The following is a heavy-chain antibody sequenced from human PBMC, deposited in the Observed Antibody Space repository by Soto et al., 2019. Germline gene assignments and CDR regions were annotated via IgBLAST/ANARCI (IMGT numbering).Heavy chain of an antibody. CDR1: GYSFTSYW. CDR3: ARGSSGFYDY. CDR2: FYSGDSDT. D-gene: IGHD6-19*01. J-gene: IGHJ4*02. V-gene: IGHV5-51*01. Sequence: PGESLKISCKGSGYSFTSYWIAWVRQMPGKGLEWMGIFYSGDSDTRYSPSFQGQVVISGDKSINTAYLQWTSLKASDTAMYYCARGSSGFYDYWGQGTLVTVSS.